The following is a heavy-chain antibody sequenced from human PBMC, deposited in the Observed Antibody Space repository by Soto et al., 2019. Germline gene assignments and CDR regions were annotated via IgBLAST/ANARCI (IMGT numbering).Heavy chain of an antibody. Sequence: VQLQESGPGLVKPSETLSLSCDVSGASLLSSYWSWVRQPAGKGLEWIGHIFSSGRTSYNPSLKSRVTMSIDPPINKFSLNLKSVTAADTAVYYCAKGWDVKYFDHWGQGARVTVSS. J-gene: IGHJ4*02. CDR1: GASLLSSY. D-gene: IGHD1-26*01. CDR3: AKGWDVKYFDH. V-gene: IGHV4-4*07. CDR2: IFSSGRT.